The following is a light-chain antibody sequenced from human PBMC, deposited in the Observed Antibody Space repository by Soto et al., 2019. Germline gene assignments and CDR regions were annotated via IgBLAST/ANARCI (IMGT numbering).Light chain of an antibody. CDR3: QQYGSSPAT. J-gene: IGKJ1*01. CDR2: DAS. V-gene: IGKV3-20*01. Sequence: EVVLTQSPATLSLSPGERATLSCRASQSINSQLAWYQQKPGQAPRLLIYDASNRATGIPARFSGSETWTDFTLTISRLEPEDFAVYYCQQYGSSPATFGQGTKVDI. CDR1: QSINSQ.